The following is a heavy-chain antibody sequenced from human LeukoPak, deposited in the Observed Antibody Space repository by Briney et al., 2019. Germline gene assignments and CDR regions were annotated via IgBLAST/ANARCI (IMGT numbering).Heavy chain of an antibody. D-gene: IGHD6-6*01. CDR1: GYTFTDYY. J-gene: IGHJ4*02. CDR3: ARKHSSSLDY. V-gene: IGHV1-69-2*01. CDR2: VDPEDGET. Sequence: ASVKVSCKVSGYTFTDYYMHWVQQAPGKGLEWMGLVDPEDGETIYAEKFQGRVTITADTSTDTAYMELSSLRSEDTAVYYCARKHSSSLDYWGQGTLVTVSS.